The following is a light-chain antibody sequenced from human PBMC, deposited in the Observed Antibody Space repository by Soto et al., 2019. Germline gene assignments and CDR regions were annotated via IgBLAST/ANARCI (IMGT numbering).Light chain of an antibody. V-gene: IGKV3-15*01. CDR3: QQYNNRPFT. CDR2: GTS. J-gene: IGKJ3*01. Sequence: EIVMTQSPATLSVSPGERVTLSCRARQSVNINLAWYQQKPGHPPRLLIYGTSTRATSIPASFSGSGSGTEFNLTISSLQSQDCAVYYCQQYNNRPFTFVPGTTVDI. CDR1: QSVNIN.